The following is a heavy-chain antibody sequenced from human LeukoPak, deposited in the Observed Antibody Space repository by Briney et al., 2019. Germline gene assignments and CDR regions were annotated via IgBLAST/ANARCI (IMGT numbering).Heavy chain of an antibody. CDR2: ISSSGSTI. J-gene: IGHJ6*03. Sequence: PGGSLRLSCAASGLTFSRFDMNWVRQAPGKGLEWVSYISSSGSTIYYADSVKGRFTISRDNAKNSLYLQMNTLRPEETAGYYWPRRSVQPSHYYYYTDVWGKGTTVTVSS. CDR3: PRRSVQPSHYYYYTDV. CDR1: GLTFSRFD. D-gene: IGHD5-18*01. V-gene: IGHV3-48*03.